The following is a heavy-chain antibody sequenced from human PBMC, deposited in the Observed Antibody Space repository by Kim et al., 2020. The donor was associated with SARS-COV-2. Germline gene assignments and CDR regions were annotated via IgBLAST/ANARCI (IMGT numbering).Heavy chain of an antibody. CDR2: IRSKAYGGTT. CDR3: TRVSFPSDYYMDV. CDR1: GFTFGDYA. Sequence: GSLRLSCTASGFTFGDYAMSWVSQAPGKWLEWVGFIRSKAYGGTTEYAASVKGRFTISRDDSKSIAYLQMNSLTTEDTAVDYCTRVSFPSDYYMDVWGKGTTVTVSS. J-gene: IGHJ6*03. V-gene: IGHV3-49*04.